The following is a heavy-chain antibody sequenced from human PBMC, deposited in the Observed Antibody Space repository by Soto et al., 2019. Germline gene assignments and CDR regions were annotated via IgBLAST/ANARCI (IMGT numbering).Heavy chain of an antibody. CDR3: ARPRYCSSTSCYYFDY. CDR2: INHSGST. V-gene: IGHV4-34*01. D-gene: IGHD2-2*01. J-gene: IGHJ4*02. CDR1: GGSFSGYY. Sequence: SETLSLTCAVYGGSFSGYYWSWIRQPPGKGLEWIGEINHSGSTNYNPSLKSRVTISVDTSKNQFSLKLSSVTAADTAVYYCARPRYCSSTSCYYFDYWGQGTLVTVSS.